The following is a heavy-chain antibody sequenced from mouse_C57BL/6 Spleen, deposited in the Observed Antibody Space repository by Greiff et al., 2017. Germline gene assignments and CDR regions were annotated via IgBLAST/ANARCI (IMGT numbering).Heavy chain of an antibody. Sequence: QVQLQQPGAELVRPGSSVKLSCKASGYTFTSYWMHWVKQRPIQGLEWIGNIDPSDSETHYNQKFKDKATLTVDKSSSTAYMQLSSLTSEDSAVYYCARSPYYYGSSHAMDYWGQGNSVTVSS. J-gene: IGHJ4*01. CDR3: ARSPYYYGSSHAMDY. D-gene: IGHD1-1*01. V-gene: IGHV1-52*01. CDR1: GYTFTSYW. CDR2: IDPSDSET.